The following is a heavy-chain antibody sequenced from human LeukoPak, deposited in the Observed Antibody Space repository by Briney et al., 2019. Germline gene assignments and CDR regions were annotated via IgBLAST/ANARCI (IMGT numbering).Heavy chain of an antibody. Sequence: PSETLSLTCSVSGGSISSYYWSWVRQPAGKGLEWIGRIYSSGSTNYNPSLNIRVTMSVDTSNNQFSLRLTSVTAADTAVYYCARGTTAAAGIFDCWGQGTLVTVSS. V-gene: IGHV4-4*07. CDR3: ARGTTAAAGIFDC. D-gene: IGHD6-13*01. J-gene: IGHJ4*02. CDR1: GGSISSYY. CDR2: IYSSGST.